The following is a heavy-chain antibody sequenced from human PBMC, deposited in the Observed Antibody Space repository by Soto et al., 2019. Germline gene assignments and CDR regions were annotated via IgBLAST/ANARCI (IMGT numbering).Heavy chain of an antibody. J-gene: IGHJ4*02. Sequence: ASVKVSCKASGGTFSSYGISWVRQAPGQGLEWMGWISAYNGNTNYAQKFQGRVTITADKSTSTAYMELSSLRSEYTAVYYCARGSNYDSSGYHFDYWGQGTLVTVSS. CDR1: GGTFSSYG. D-gene: IGHD3-22*01. V-gene: IGHV1-69*10. CDR2: ISAYNGNT. CDR3: ARGSNYDSSGYHFDY.